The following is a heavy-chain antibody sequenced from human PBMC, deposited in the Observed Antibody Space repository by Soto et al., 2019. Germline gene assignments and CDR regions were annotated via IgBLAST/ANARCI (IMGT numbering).Heavy chain of an antibody. D-gene: IGHD3-22*01. CDR1: GYSFTIYW. CDR3: ARPXAYYYDSSGYSGNAFDI. Sequence: PGESLKISCKGSGYSFTIYWIGWVRQMPGKGLEWMGIIYPGDSDTRYSPSFQGQVTISADKSISTAYLQWSSLKALDTAMYYCARPXAYYYDSSGYSGNAFDIWGQGTMVTVSS. CDR2: IYPGDSDT. J-gene: IGHJ3*02. V-gene: IGHV5-51*01.